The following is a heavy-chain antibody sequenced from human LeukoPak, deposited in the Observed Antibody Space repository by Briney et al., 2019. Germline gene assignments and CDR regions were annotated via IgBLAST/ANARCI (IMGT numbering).Heavy chain of an antibody. Sequence: SETLSLTCTVSGGSISSGGYSWSWIRQPPGKGLEWIGYIYHSGSTYYNPSLKSRVTISVDRSKNQFSLKLSSVTAADTAVYYCAREASSGYYVDYWGQGTLVTVSS. CDR2: IYHSGST. V-gene: IGHV4-30-2*01. CDR3: AREASSGYYVDY. J-gene: IGHJ4*02. D-gene: IGHD3-22*01. CDR1: GGSISSGGYS.